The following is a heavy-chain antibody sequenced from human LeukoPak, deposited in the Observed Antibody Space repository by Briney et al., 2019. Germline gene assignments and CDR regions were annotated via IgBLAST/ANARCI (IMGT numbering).Heavy chain of an antibody. V-gene: IGHV4-34*01. CDR3: ARAPVYDSSGYYYGENWFDP. CDR2: INHSGST. J-gene: IGHJ5*02. D-gene: IGHD3-22*01. CDR1: GGSFSGYD. Sequence: SETLSLTCAVYGGSFSGYDWSWIRQPPGKGLEWIGEINHSGSTNYNPSLKSRVTISVDTSKNQFSLKLSSVTAADTAVYYCARAPVYDSSGYYYGENWFDPWGQGTLVTVTS.